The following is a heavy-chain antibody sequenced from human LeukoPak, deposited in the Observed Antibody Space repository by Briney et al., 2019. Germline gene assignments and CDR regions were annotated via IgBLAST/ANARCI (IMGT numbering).Heavy chain of an antibody. Sequence: GGSLRLSCAASGFIFSDYGMHWVRQAPGQGLEWVAFVRYNRSNEYYVGSVKGRFTISRDKSKNTLYLQMNSLRAEDTAVYSCAREYGSGYHSEGTKYWGLGTLVTVSS. CDR3: AREYGSGYHSEGTKY. CDR2: VRYNRSNE. CDR1: GFIFSDYG. D-gene: IGHD5-12*01. V-gene: IGHV3-30*02. J-gene: IGHJ4*02.